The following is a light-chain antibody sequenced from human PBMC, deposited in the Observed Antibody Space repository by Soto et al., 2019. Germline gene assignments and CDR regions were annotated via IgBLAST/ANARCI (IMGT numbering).Light chain of an antibody. Sequence: EIVMTQSPATLSVSPGEGATLSCRASQSLSSILAWYQQKPGQAPRLLIYGASTRATGIPARFSGSGSGTEFTLTINSLEPEDFAIYYCQQRSNWPPAWTFGQGTKVDIK. CDR3: QQRSNWPPAWT. CDR1: QSLSSI. CDR2: GAS. J-gene: IGKJ1*01. V-gene: IGKV3-15*01.